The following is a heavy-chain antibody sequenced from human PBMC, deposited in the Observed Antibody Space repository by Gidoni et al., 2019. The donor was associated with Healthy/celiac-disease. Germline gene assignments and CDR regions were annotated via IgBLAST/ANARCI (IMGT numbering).Heavy chain of an antibody. J-gene: IGHJ6*02. CDR2: INHSGST. Sequence: QVQLQQWGAGLLKPSETLSLTCAVYGGSFSGYYWSWIRQPPGKGLEWIGEINHSGSTNYNPSLKSRVTISVDTSKNQFSLKLSSVTAADTAVYYCARAQYYYDSSGWYYYGMDVWGQGTTVTVSS. CDR1: GGSFSGYY. V-gene: IGHV4-34*01. D-gene: IGHD3-22*01. CDR3: ARAQYYYDSSGWYYYGMDV.